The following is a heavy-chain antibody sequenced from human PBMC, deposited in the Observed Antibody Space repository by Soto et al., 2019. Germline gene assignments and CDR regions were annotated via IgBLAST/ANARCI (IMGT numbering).Heavy chain of an antibody. CDR2: INDSGGDS. CDR3: ARGSKESYPGSRIFDF. J-gene: IGHJ4*02. Sequence: EVQLLESGGDLVQPGGSLRLSCVASGFTFGSRAMSWVRQAPGEGLEWVSTINDSGGDSKSADSVRGRFAISRDNSKNTLYLQMSSLGAEDSAVYCCARGSKESYPGSRIFDFWGRGTLVTVSS. D-gene: IGHD3-10*01. CDR1: GFTFGSRA. V-gene: IGHV3-23*01.